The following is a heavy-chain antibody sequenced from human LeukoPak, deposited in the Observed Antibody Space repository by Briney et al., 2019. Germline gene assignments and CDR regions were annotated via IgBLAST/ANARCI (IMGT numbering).Heavy chain of an antibody. Sequence: GASVKVSCKASGYTFTSYGISWVRQAPGQGLEWMGWISAYNGNTNYAQKFQGRVTITRDTSASTAYMELSSLRSEDTAVYYCARTPPLAAAGDYWGQGTLVTVSS. V-gene: IGHV1-18*01. CDR3: ARTPPLAAAGDY. CDR2: ISAYNGNT. D-gene: IGHD6-13*01. J-gene: IGHJ4*02. CDR1: GYTFTSYG.